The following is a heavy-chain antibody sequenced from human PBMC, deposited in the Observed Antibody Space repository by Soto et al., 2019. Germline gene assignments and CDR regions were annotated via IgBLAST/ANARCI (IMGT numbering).Heavy chain of an antibody. CDR3: AKDKGRDASCWHHKDAFDI. CDR2: ISFDGSEE. J-gene: IGHJ3*02. CDR1: GFTFSDYG. Sequence: QVQLVESGGGVVQPGRSLRLSCAGTGFTFSDYGLHWVRLPPGKGLEWVAVISFDGSEEYYADSVKGRFTVSRDNSKNTLYLQMIGLRAEYSGISYCAKDKGRDASCWHHKDAFDICGQGTPVTVSS. V-gene: IGHV3-30*18. D-gene: IGHD6-19*01.